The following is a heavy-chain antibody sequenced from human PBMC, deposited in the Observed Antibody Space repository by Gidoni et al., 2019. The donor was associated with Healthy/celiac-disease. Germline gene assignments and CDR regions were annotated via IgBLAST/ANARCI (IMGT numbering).Heavy chain of an antibody. J-gene: IGHJ6*02. CDR2: IYYSGST. CDR1: GGSISSSSYY. D-gene: IGHD3-9*01. CDR3: ASGPYDTTSVLWYYYYGMDV. V-gene: IGHV4-39*01. Sequence: QLQLQESGPGLVKPSETLSLTCTVSGGSISSSSYYWGWIRQPPGKGLEWIGSIYYSGSTYYNPSLKSRVTISVDTSKNQFSLKLSSVTAADTAVYYCASGPYDTTSVLWYYYYGMDVWGQGTTVTVSS.